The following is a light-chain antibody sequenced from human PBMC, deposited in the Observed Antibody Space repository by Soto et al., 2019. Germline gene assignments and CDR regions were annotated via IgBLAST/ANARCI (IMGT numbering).Light chain of an antibody. J-gene: IGLJ3*02. Sequence: QSVLPQPPSVSAAPGQKVTISCSGSSSNIGNNYVSWYQQLPGTAPKLLIYDNNKRPSGIPDRFSGSKSGTSATLGITGLQTGDEADYYCLTWDSSLSAGVFGGGTKVTVL. CDR2: DNN. CDR3: LTWDSSLSAGV. CDR1: SSNIGNNY. V-gene: IGLV1-51*01.